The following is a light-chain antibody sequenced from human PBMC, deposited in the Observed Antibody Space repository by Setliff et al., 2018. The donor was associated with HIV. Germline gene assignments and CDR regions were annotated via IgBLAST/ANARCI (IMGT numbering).Light chain of an antibody. CDR3: SSYRSGNIGV. Sequence: SALTQPASVSGSPGQSITISCTGTSSYGGGYNYVSWYQHFPGRTPKLIIYDVRNRHPGVSSRFSGSKSGNTASLTISWLRAEDEADYYCSSYRSGNIGVFGGGTKVTDL. CDR1: SSYGGGYNY. V-gene: IGLV2-14*03. J-gene: IGLJ1*01. CDR2: DVR.